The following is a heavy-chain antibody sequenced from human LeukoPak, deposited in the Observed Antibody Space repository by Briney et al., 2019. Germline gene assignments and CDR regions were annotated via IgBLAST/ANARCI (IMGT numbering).Heavy chain of an antibody. D-gene: IGHD2-2*01. CDR3: ARHYCSTTSCYVDY. J-gene: IGHJ4*02. CDR2: IYYSGTT. CDR1: GYSISSNNW. V-gene: IGHV4-28*01. Sequence: TSDTLSLTRAVSGYSISSNNWWGWIRQPPGEGLEWIGYIYYSGTTYYNPSLKSRVTMSIDTSKNQLSLKVSSVTAVDTALYYCARHYCSTTSCYVDYWGQGTLVTVSS.